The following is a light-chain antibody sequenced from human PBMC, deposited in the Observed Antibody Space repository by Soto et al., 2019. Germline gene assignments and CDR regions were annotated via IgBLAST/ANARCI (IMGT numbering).Light chain of an antibody. Sequence: EIVMTQSPATLSVSPGERATLSCRASQSVSSNLAWYQQKPGQAPRLLIYGAYTRATGITARFSGSGSGTVFTLSISSLQSEDFSVYDCKQYNNWPPSYTFGQATKLEIK. CDR3: KQYNNWPPSYT. J-gene: IGKJ2*01. V-gene: IGKV3-15*01. CDR1: QSVSSN. CDR2: GAY.